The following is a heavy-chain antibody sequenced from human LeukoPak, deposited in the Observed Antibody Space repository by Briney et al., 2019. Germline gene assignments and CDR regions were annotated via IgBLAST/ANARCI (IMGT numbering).Heavy chain of an antibody. CDR1: GYTFSSYA. J-gene: IGHJ5*01. D-gene: IGHD1-26*01. CDR2: VNPNSGDT. V-gene: IGHV1-2*02. Sequence: PGGSLRVSCAASGYTFSSYAMHWVRQAPGQGLEWMGCVNPNSGDTNYAQKFQGSVTMTRDTSISTVYMELSRLRSDDTAVYYCVRASGSYWWFDSWGQGTLVTVSS. CDR3: VRASGSYWWFDS.